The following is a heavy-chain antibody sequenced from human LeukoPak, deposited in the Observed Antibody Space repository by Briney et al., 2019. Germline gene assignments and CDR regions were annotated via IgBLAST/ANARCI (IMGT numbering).Heavy chain of an antibody. CDR1: GGSISSSSYY. V-gene: IGHV4-39*01. Sequence: SETLTLTCTVSGGSISSSSYYWGWIRQPPGKGLEWIGSIYYSGSTYYNPSLKSRVTISVDTSKNQFSLKLSSVTAADTAVYYCARRFPDYGPDYWGQGTLATVSS. CDR2: IYYSGST. J-gene: IGHJ4*02. D-gene: IGHD4-17*01. CDR3: ARRFPDYGPDY.